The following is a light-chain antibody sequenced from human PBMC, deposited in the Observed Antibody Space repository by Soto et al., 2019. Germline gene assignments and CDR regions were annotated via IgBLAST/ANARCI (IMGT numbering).Light chain of an antibody. Sequence: EIVLTQSPGTLSLSPGERATLSCRASQSISSNYFAWFQQKPGQAPRLLIYGASSRATGIPDRFSGSGSGTDFTLTISRLEPEDFAVYYCQQYDSSPWSFGQGTKVEIK. CDR2: GAS. V-gene: IGKV3-20*01. CDR3: QQYDSSPWS. CDR1: QSISSNY. J-gene: IGKJ1*01.